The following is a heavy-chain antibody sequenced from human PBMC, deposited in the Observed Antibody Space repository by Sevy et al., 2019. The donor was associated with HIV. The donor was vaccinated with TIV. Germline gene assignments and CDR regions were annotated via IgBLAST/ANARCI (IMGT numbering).Heavy chain of an antibody. Sequence: GGSLRLSCVVSGITFSTSGMHWVRQAPGKGLDGVAVISYHGRDKFYADSVKGRSTISRDNSKNILYLQMISLRAEDTAVYYCAKDFTGYNGMDVWGQGTMVTVSS. D-gene: IGHD3-9*01. V-gene: IGHV3-30*18. CDR3: AKDFTGYNGMDV. CDR1: GITFSTSG. CDR2: ISYHGRDK. J-gene: IGHJ6*02.